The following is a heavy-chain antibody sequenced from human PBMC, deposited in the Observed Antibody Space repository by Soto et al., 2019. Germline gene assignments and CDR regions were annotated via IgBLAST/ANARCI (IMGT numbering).Heavy chain of an antibody. Sequence: EVQLLESGGGFVQPGGSLRLSCAASGFSFSSLAMSWVRQAPGKGLEWVSSISGCGVDTLYADSVKGRFTISRDNSRNTLYLQVNSLSAEDTAVYYCAKDQTDVTLFDYWGQGTLVTVSS. J-gene: IGHJ4*02. V-gene: IGHV3-23*01. CDR2: ISGCGVDT. CDR3: AKDQTDVTLFDY. D-gene: IGHD2-21*02. CDR1: GFSFSSLA.